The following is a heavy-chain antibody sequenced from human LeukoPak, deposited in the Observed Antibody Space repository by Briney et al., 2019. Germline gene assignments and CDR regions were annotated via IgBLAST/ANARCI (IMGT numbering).Heavy chain of an antibody. J-gene: IGHJ4*02. CDR1: GYSFTSYW. D-gene: IGHD4-17*01. V-gene: IGHV5-10-1*01. CDR2: IDPSDSYT. CDR3: ARHRNDYGDLDY. Sequence: GESLKTSCKGSGYSFTSYWISWVRQMPGKGLEWMGRIDPSDSYTNYSPSFQGHVTISADKSISTAYLQWSSLKASDTAMYYCARHRNDYGDLDYWGQGTLVTVSS.